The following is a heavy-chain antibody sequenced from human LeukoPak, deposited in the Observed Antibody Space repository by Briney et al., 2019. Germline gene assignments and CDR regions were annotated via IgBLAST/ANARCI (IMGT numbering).Heavy chain of an antibody. Sequence: GGSLRLFCAASGFTVSSNYMNWARQAPGKGLEWVSVIYSGGSTYYADSVKGRFTISRDNSKNTLYLQMNSLRAEDTAVYYCATPEYCGGDCYSFQHWGQGTLVTVSS. D-gene: IGHD2-21*02. CDR2: IYSGGST. CDR1: GFTVSSNY. V-gene: IGHV3-53*01. CDR3: ATPEYCGGDCYSFQH. J-gene: IGHJ1*01.